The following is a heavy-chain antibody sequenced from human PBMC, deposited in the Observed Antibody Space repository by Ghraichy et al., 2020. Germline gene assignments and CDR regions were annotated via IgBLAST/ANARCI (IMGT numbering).Heavy chain of an antibody. CDR3: ARVHFDSGWFDP. J-gene: IGHJ5*02. D-gene: IGHD3-9*01. CDR2: INQDGTEK. V-gene: IGHV3-7*01. CDR1: GITFYNYW. Sequence: GGPLRLSCEASGITFYNYWMTWVRQAPGKGLEWVANINQDGTEKYYVDSVKGRFTISRDNAKNSLFLQMNSLRDEDTAVYYFARVHFDSGWFDPWGQGILVTVSS.